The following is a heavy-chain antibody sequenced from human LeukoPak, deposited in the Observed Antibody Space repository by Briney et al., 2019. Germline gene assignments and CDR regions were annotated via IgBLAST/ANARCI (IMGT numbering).Heavy chain of an antibody. CDR3: ARDAAKANWYFDV. CDR2: ISSSSATF. Sequence: PGGSLTLSCAASGFTFSSYEMNWVRQAPGKGLEWVSYISSSSATFYYADSVEGRFTISRDNAKNSLYLQMSSLRAEDTAVYYCARDAAKANWYFDVWGRGSLVTVSS. J-gene: IGHJ2*01. CDR1: GFTFSSYE. V-gene: IGHV3-48*03.